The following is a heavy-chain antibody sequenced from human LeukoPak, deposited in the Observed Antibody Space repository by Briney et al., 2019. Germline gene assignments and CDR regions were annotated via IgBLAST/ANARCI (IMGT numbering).Heavy chain of an antibody. Sequence: KPGGSLRLSCAASGFTFSDYYINWIRQAPGKGLEWLSYISGNGRFIEYADSVKGRFTISRDNAQNLLYLQMNSLRAEDTAVYYCAKGRGYSYGSSASYWGQGTLVTVSS. D-gene: IGHD5-18*01. CDR1: GFTFSDYY. CDR2: ISGNGRFI. CDR3: AKGRGYSYGSSASY. J-gene: IGHJ4*02. V-gene: IGHV3-11*01.